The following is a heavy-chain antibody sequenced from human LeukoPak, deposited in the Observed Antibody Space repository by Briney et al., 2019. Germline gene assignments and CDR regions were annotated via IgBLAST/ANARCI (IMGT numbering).Heavy chain of an antibody. J-gene: IGHJ4*02. CDR2: ISSGSSTI. D-gene: IGHD2-8*02. Sequence: GGSLRLSCAASGFAFSGYSMNWVRQAPGKGLEWLSYISSGSSTIYYADSVKGRFTISRDNAKNSLYLQMNSLRAEDTAVYYCARSRTGNYFDYRGKGTLVTVSS. CDR3: ARSRTGNYFDY. V-gene: IGHV3-48*01. CDR1: GFAFSGYS.